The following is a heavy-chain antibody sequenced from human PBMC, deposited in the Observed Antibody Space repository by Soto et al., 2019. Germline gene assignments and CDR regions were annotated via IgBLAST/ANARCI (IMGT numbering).Heavy chain of an antibody. CDR2: IDPSDSYT. CDR1: GYSFTSYW. D-gene: IGHD4-4*01. CDR3: ARDPYSNYVFDGMDV. Sequence: PGESLKISCKGSGYSFTSYWISWVRQMPGKGLEWMGRIDPSDSYTNYSPSFQGQVTISADKSISTAYLQWSSLKASDTAMYYCARDPYSNYVFDGMDVWGQGTTVTVSS. J-gene: IGHJ6*02. V-gene: IGHV5-10-1*04.